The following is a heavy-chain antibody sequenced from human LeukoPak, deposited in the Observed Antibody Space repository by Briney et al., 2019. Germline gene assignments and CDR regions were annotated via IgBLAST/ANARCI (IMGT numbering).Heavy chain of an antibody. V-gene: IGHV4-59*01. CDR2: IYYSGTT. J-gene: IGHJ4*02. CDR3: ARPTGSGWYYFDY. Sequence: PSETLSLTCTVSGASISNYYWSWIRHPPGKGLEWIGYIYYSGTTNYNPSLKSRATISVDASKNQFSLRLSSVTAADTAVYYCARPTGSGWYYFDYWGQGTLVTVSS. D-gene: IGHD6-19*01. CDR1: GASISNYY.